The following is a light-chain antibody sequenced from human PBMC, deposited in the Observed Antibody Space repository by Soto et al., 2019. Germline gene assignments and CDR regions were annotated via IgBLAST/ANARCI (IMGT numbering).Light chain of an antibody. CDR2: DAS. Sequence: DIQMTQSPSSLSASVGDRVTITCQASQGISNYLKWYQQKPGKAPKLLIYDASNLETGVPSRFSGSRSGTDFTFTISNLQPEDIATYYCQQYDNLPSITFGQGTRLEIK. J-gene: IGKJ5*01. CDR3: QQYDNLPSIT. CDR1: QGISNY. V-gene: IGKV1-33*01.